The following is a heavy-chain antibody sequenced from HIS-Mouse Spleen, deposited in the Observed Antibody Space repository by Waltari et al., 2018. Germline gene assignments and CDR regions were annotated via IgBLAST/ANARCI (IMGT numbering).Heavy chain of an antibody. V-gene: IGHV2-70*15. Sequence: QVTLRESGPALVKPTQTLTLTCTFSGFSLSTSGMCVSWIRQPPGKALEWPARIDWDDDKYYSTSLKTRITISRDTSKNQVLLTMTNMDPRDTATYYCARIAEGYTSGWYAFDYWGQGTLVTVSS. CDR1: GFSLSTSGMC. CDR2: IDWDDDK. D-gene: IGHD6-19*01. CDR3: ARIAEGYTSGWYAFDY. J-gene: IGHJ4*02.